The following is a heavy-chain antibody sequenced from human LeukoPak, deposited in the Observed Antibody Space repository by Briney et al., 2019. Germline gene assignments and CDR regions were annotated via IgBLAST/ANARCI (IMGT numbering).Heavy chain of an antibody. V-gene: IGHV3-69-1*01. CDR2: ISSRGTT. CDR1: GFNFIDYN. J-gene: IGHJ4*02. Sequence: GGSLRLSCAGSGFNFIDYNMNWVRQAPGKGLEWISYISSRGTTYYADSVKGRFTISRDNAKNTLYLQMNSLRAEDTAVYYCARGGSPTVDYWGQGTLVTVSS. D-gene: IGHD2-15*01. CDR3: ARGGSPTVDY.